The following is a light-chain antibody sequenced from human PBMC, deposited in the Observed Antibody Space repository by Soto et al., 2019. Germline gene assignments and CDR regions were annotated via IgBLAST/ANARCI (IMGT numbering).Light chain of an antibody. CDR3: QQYYTWLLWT. CDR2: GAS. J-gene: IGKJ1*01. V-gene: IGKV3-15*01. CDR1: QSVSSD. Sequence: EIVMTQSPATLSVSQGERATLSCRASQSVSSDLAWYQQKPGQAPRLLIYGASTRAAGIPARFSGSGSGTEFTLTISRLQSEDSAVYYCQQYYTWLLWTFCQGTKVEVK.